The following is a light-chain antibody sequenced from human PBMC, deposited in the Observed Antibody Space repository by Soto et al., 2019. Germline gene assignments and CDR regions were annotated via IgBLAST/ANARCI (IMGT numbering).Light chain of an antibody. J-gene: IGKJ4*01. Sequence: DIQMTQSPSTLSASVGDRVTITCGASQSINNWLAWYQQKPGKAPKLLIYKTSDLESGVPSRFSGSGSGTEFTLTISSLQPDDFATYYCQQYNSYSPNTFGGGTKVDIK. CDR3: QQYNSYSPNT. CDR1: QSINNW. V-gene: IGKV1-5*03. CDR2: KTS.